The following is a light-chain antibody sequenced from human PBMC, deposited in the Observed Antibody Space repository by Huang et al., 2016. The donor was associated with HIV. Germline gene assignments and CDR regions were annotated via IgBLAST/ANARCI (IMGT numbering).Light chain of an antibody. Sequence: DIQMTQSPSSLSASVGDRVTITCRASQDISNYLAWYQQKPGKVPKLLIHAASTLQSGVPSRFSGSKSGTDFTLTISSLQPEDVALYFWQKYDSAPRTFGQGTKVEIK. J-gene: IGKJ1*01. V-gene: IGKV1-27*01. CDR2: AAS. CDR1: QDISNY. CDR3: QKYDSAPRT.